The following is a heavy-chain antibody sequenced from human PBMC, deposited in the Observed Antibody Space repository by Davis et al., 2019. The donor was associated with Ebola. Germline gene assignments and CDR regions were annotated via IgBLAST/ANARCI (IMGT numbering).Heavy chain of an antibody. V-gene: IGHV1-2*02. D-gene: IGHD2-15*01. Sequence: ASVKVSCKASGYTFTGYYMHWVRQAPGQGLEWMGWINPHSGGTNYAQKFQGRVTMTRDTSISTAYMELSRLRSDDTAVYYCARDRGYCSGGTCYFTKEFDYWGQGTLVTVSS. CDR1: GYTFTGYY. CDR3: ARDRGYCSGGTCYFTKEFDY. CDR2: INPHSGGT. J-gene: IGHJ4*02.